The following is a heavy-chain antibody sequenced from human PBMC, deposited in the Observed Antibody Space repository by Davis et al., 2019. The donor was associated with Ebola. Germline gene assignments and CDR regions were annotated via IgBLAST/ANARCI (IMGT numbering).Heavy chain of an antibody. CDR2: ISAYNGNT. J-gene: IGHJ4*02. CDR3: TGAPRGYSYGYGGDY. D-gene: IGHD5-18*01. Sequence: ASVKVSCKASGYTFTSYGISWVRQAPGQGLEWMGWISAYNGNTNYAQKLQGRVTMTTDTSTSTAYMELRSLRSDDTAVYYCTGAPRGYSYGYGGDYWGQGTLVTVSS. V-gene: IGHV1-18*01. CDR1: GYTFTSYG.